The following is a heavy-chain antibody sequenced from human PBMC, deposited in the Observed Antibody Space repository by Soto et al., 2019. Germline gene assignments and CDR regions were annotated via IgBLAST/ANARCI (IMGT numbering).Heavy chain of an antibody. V-gene: IGHV3-48*01. Sequence: GGSLRLSCAASGFSFSDYSMDWLRQAPGRGLEWLAYISGGSRSIYYADSVKGRFTISRDDAQNSLYLQMNSLRVEDTAVYYCSRDYPDISKYYIGFHFWGNGTLVTVSS. J-gene: IGHJ4*01. D-gene: IGHD3-10*01. CDR1: GFSFSDYS. CDR2: ISGGSRSI. CDR3: SRDYPDISKYYIGFHF.